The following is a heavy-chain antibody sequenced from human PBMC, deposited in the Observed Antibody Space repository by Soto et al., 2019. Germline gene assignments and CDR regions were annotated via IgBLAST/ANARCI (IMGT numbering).Heavy chain of an antibody. CDR2: IYYSGST. CDR3: ARRHPYYYYGMDV. V-gene: IGHV4-31*03. CDR1: GGSISSGGYY. Sequence: QVQLQESGPGLVKPSQTLSLTCTVSGGSISSGGYYWSWIRQHPGKGLEWIGYIYYSGSTYYNPSLKGRVXXSXDXXKNQFSLKLSSVTAADTAVYYCARRHPYYYYGMDVWGQGTTVTVSS. J-gene: IGHJ6*02.